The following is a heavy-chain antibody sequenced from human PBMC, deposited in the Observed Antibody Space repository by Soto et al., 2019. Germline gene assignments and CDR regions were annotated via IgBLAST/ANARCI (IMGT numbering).Heavy chain of an antibody. J-gene: IGHJ5*02. V-gene: IGHV4-30-4*01. CDR1: GGSISSGDYY. CDR3: ARYYYDSSGYYYGRTRWFDT. D-gene: IGHD3-22*01. CDR2: IYYSGST. Sequence: SETLSLTCTVSGGSISSGDYYWSRIRQPPGKGLEWIGYIYYSGSTYYNPSLKSRVTISVDTSKNQFSLKLSSVTAADTAVYYCARYYYDSSGYYYGRTRWFDTWGQGTLVTVSS.